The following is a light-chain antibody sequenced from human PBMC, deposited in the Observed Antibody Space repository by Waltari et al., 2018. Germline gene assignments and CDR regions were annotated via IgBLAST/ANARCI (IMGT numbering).Light chain of an antibody. Sequence: DIQMTQSPSSLSASVGDRVTITCRESQSISSYLNWYQQKPGKAPKLLIYAASSLQSRVPSRFSGSGSGTDFTLTISSLQPEDFATYYCQQSYSTPPWTFGQGTKVEIK. V-gene: IGKV1-39*01. CDR2: AAS. CDR1: QSISSY. CDR3: QQSYSTPPWT. J-gene: IGKJ1*01.